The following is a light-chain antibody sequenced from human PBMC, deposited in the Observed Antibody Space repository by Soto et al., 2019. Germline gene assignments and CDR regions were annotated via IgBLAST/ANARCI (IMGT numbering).Light chain of an antibody. V-gene: IGKV1-5*01. Sequence: DIQMTQSPSTLSASIGDRVTITCRASQSIDGWLAWYQQKPGKAPQRLIYLASSLQSGVPSRFSGSGSGTEFTLTISSLQPEDFATYYCLQHNAYPLTFGQGTKVDIK. CDR2: LAS. CDR3: LQHNAYPLT. J-gene: IGKJ1*01. CDR1: QSIDGW.